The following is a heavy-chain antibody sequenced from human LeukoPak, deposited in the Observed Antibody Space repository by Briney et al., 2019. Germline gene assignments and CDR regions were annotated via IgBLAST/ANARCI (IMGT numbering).Heavy chain of an antibody. J-gene: IGHJ4*02. V-gene: IGHV1-3*01. D-gene: IGHD3-10*01. CDR2: INAGNGNT. Sequence: ASVKVSCKGSGYTFTSYAMHWVRQAPGQSLEWMGWINAGNGNTKYSQKFQGRVTITRDTSASTAYMELSSLRSEDTAVYYCARGGQVRGVIYSRYCGQGTLVTVSS. CDR1: GYTFTSYA. CDR3: ARGGQVRGVIYSRY.